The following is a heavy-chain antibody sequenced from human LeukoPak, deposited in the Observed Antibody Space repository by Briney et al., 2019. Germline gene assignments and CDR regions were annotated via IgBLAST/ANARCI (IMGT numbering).Heavy chain of an antibody. CDR1: GFTFSSYG. V-gene: IGHV1-18*01. J-gene: IGHJ5*02. CDR2: INGYNGNT. D-gene: IGHD1-26*01. CDR3: ARDGAANIPRFDP. Sequence: GGSLRLSCAASGFTFSSYGISWVRQAPGQGLEWMGWINGYNGNTNYAQKLQGRVTMTTDTSTSTAYMEMRSLRSDDTAVYYCARDGAANIPRFDPWGQGTLVTVSS.